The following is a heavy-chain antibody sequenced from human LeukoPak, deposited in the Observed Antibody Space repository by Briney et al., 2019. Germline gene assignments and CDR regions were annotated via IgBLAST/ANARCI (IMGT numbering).Heavy chain of an antibody. CDR2: INPNSGGT. CDR1: GYTFTGYY. D-gene: IGHD1-26*01. CDR3: ARGLSGNYYYYYMDV. V-gene: IGHV1-2*02. J-gene: IGHJ6*03. Sequence: ASVKVSCKASGYTFTGYYMHWVRQAPGQGLEWMGWINPNSGGTNYAQKFQGRVTMTRDTSISTAYMELSRLRSDDTAVYYCARGLSGNYYYYYMDVWGKGTTVTVSS.